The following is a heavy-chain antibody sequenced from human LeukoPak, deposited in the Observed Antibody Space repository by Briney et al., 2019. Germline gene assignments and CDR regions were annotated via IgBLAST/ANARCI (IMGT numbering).Heavy chain of an antibody. J-gene: IGHJ3*02. Sequence: PGGSLRLSCAASGFTFSSYAMSWVRQAPGKGLEWVSAISGSGGSTYYADPVKGRFTISRDNSKNTLYLQMNSLRAEDTAVYYCAQYYVWWQIRVAAFDIWGQGTMVTVSS. D-gene: IGHD3-16*01. V-gene: IGHV3-23*01. CDR2: ISGSGGST. CDR3: AQYYVWWQIRVAAFDI. CDR1: GFTFSSYA.